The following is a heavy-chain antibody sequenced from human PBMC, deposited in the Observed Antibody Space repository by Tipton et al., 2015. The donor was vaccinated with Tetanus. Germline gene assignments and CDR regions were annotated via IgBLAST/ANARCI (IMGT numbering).Heavy chain of an antibody. CDR2: IDHSGST. V-gene: IGHV4-34*01. CDR1: GGSFSGYY. Sequence: GLVKPSETLSLTCAVFGGSFSGYYWNWIRQPPGKGLEWIGQIDHSGSTSYNPSLKSRVTISVDTSKIQFSLNLSSVTAADTAVYYCARWGPVTTKNNYGGQGTLVTVSS. D-gene: IGHD4-17*01. CDR3: ARWGPVTTKNNY. J-gene: IGHJ4*02.